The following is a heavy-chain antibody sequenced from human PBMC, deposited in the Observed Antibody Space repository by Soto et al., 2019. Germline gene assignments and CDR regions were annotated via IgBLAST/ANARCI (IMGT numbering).Heavy chain of an antibody. Sequence: PSETLSLTCAVSGYSITSGDSWGWFRQPPGKGLGGIGTIYHSGTASYNQSLTSRVTISIDTSKHQFFLTLRSVTPDDSASSHFSRGVNLWGQGTLVTVSS. D-gene: IGHD2-21*01. J-gene: IGHJ4*02. CDR3: SRGVNL. V-gene: IGHV4-38-2*01. CDR1: GYSITSGDS. CDR2: IYHSGTA.